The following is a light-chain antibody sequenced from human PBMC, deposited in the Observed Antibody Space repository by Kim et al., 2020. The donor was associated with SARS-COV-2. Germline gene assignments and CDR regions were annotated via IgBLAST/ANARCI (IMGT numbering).Light chain of an antibody. CDR2: DAS. CDR3: QQYDNLPT. Sequence: SASVGDRVTITCQASQDISNYLNWYQQKPGKAPKLLIYDASNLETGVPSRCSGSGSGTDFTFTISSLQPEDIATYYCQQYDNLPTFGGGTKVDIK. V-gene: IGKV1-33*01. J-gene: IGKJ4*01. CDR1: QDISNY.